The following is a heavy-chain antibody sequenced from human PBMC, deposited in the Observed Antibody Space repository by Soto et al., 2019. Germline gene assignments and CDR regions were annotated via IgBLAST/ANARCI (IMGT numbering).Heavy chain of an antibody. CDR2: ISSSSSTI. CDR3: ARDLSSDYGDYDTEGTFDY. CDR1: GFTFSSYS. V-gene: IGHV3-48*01. Sequence: GGSLRLSCAASGFTFSSYSMNWVRQAPGKGLEWVSYISSSSSTIYYADSVKGRFTISRDNAKNSLYLQMNSLRAEDTAVYYCARDLSSDYGDYDTEGTFDYWGQGTLVTVSS. J-gene: IGHJ4*02. D-gene: IGHD4-17*01.